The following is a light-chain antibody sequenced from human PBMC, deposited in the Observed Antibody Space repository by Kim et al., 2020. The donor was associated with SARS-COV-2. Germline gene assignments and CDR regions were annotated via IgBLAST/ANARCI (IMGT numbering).Light chain of an antibody. J-gene: IGLJ3*02. CDR3: QSSDSSDTFWV. V-gene: IGLV3-25*03. CDR2: EDT. CDR1: ALPNQY. Sequence: PEQTARSTCSRDALPNQYAYWFQQKPGQAPVLVIYEDTERPSGIPERFSGSTSGTTVTLTISGVQAEDEADYYCQSSDSSDTFWVFGGGTQLTVL.